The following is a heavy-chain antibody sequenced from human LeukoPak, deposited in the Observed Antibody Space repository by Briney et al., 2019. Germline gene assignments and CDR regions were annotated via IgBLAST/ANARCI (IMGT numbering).Heavy chain of an antibody. D-gene: IGHD4-17*01. J-gene: IGHJ4*02. CDR3: ARVRVGNDYGDSFDY. V-gene: IGHV3-21*01. Sequence: PGGSLRLSCAASGFTFSSYSMNWVRQAPGKGLEWVSSISSSSSYIYYADSVKGRFTISRDNAKNSLYLQMNSLRAEDTAVYYCARVRVGNDYGDSFDYWGQGTLVTVSS. CDR2: ISSSSSYI. CDR1: GFTFSSYS.